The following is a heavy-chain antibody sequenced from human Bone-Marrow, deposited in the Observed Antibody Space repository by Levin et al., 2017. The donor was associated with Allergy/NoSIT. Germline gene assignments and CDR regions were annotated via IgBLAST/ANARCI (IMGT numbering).Heavy chain of an antibody. D-gene: IGHD3-10*01. V-gene: IGHV3-30*18. CDR3: SKKLHFSGISPDDS. J-gene: IGHJ4*02. CDR1: GFSFSSYG. CDR2: ISFDAYNK. Sequence: TGGSLRLSCAASGFSFSSYGMHWVRQAPGKGLEWVAAISFDAYNKIYSDSVKGRFTVSRDNSKNTVYLQMNSLIPEDTAVYYCSKKLHFSGISPDDSWGQGTQVTVSS.